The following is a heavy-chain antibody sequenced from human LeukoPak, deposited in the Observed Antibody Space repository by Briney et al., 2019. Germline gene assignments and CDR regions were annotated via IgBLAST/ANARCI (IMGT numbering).Heavy chain of an antibody. CDR2: VNPSGGGT. CDR1: GYTFTDYY. D-gene: IGHD4-23*01. Sequence: ASVKVSCKASGYTFTDYYMHWVRQAPGQGLEWMGIVNPSGGGTRYAQRFQDRVTMTRDMSTSTVYMELSNLRSEDTAVFYCARGGNRGYVHWGQGTLVTVSS. J-gene: IGHJ4*02. CDR3: ARGGNRGYVH. V-gene: IGHV1-46*01.